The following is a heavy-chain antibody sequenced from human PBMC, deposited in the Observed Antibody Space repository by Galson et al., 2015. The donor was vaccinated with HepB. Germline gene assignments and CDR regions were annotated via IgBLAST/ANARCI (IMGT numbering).Heavy chain of an antibody. Sequence: SVKVSCKASGGTFSSYTISWVRQAPGQGLEWMGGIIPIFGTANYAQKFQGRVTITADESTSTAYMELSSLRFEDTAVYYCARLDTATNWGQGTLVTVSS. D-gene: IGHD5-18*01. CDR2: IIPIFGTA. CDR1: GGTFSSYT. CDR3: ARLDTATN. J-gene: IGHJ4*02. V-gene: IGHV1-69*13.